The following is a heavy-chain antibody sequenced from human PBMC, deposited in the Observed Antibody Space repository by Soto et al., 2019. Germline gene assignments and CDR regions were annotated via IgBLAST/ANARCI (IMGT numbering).Heavy chain of an antibody. V-gene: IGHV4-31*03. CDR3: ATYDYSDFYFDN. Sequence: QVQLQESGPGLVKPSQTLSLTGMVPGGSIRGLTHSWSWIPHHPGKGLEWIGNIHFRGTTYYNPSVESRVIISVDTSKNQFSLRLTSVTAADTAVYFCATYDYSDFYFDNWGQGTLVSVSS. J-gene: IGHJ4*02. CDR1: GGSIRGLTHS. D-gene: IGHD4-17*01. CDR2: IHFRGTT.